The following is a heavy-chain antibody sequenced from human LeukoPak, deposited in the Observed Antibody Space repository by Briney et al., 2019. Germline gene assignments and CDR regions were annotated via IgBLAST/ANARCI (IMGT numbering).Heavy chain of an antibody. Sequence: SETLSLTCTVSGGSISSSSYYWGWIRQPPGKGLEWIGSIYSGGSSYYNPSLKSRVTISVDTSKNQFSLKLSSVTAADTAVYYCARVRLWSGSHYYYYIDVWGKGTTVTVSS. CDR2: IYSGGSS. D-gene: IGHD3-3*01. CDR1: GGSISSSSYY. CDR3: ARVRLWSGSHYYYYIDV. J-gene: IGHJ6*03. V-gene: IGHV4-39*07.